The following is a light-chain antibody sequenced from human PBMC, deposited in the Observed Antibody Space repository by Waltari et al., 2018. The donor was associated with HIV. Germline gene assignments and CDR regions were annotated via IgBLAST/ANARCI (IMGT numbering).Light chain of an antibody. CDR1: SSNIGSKT. CDR3: AAWDGSVNYSPVV. Sequence: QSVLTQPPSVSGTPGQRVTISCSGSSSNIGSKTINWYQQLPGTAPKLLIYNNSQRPSGVPDRLSGSKSGTSAPLAISGLQSEDEADYYCAAWDGSVNYSPVVFGGGTKLTVL. J-gene: IGLJ2*01. CDR2: NNS. V-gene: IGLV1-44*01.